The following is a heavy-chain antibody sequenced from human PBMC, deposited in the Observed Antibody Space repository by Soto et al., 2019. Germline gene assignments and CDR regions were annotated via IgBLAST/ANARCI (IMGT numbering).Heavy chain of an antibody. Sequence: QVQLVQSGAEAKKPGASVKVSCKASGYTFTSYYIHWVRQDPGQGLAWMRIINPSGGSTTYTQKFQGRVTMTRDTPTSTVYMEPSSLRSEDTAVYYCTRAPSYGAFDIWGQGTMVTVSS. V-gene: IGHV1-46*03. J-gene: IGHJ3*02. CDR1: GYTFTSYY. CDR2: INPSGGST. D-gene: IGHD4-17*01. CDR3: TRAPSYGAFDI.